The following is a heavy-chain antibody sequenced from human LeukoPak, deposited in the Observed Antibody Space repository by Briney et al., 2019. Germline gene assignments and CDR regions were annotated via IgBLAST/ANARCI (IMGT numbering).Heavy chain of an antibody. Sequence: LETLSLTCTGSGGSISSYYLSWIRQPAGKGLEWIGRIYTSGSTNYNPSLKSRVTMSVDTSKSQFSLKLSSVTAADTAVYYCARVARITMVRGVIIPNYYYFMDVWGKGTTVTISS. D-gene: IGHD3-10*01. CDR1: GGSISSYY. CDR2: IYTSGST. CDR3: ARVARITMVRGVIIPNYYYFMDV. J-gene: IGHJ6*03. V-gene: IGHV4-4*07.